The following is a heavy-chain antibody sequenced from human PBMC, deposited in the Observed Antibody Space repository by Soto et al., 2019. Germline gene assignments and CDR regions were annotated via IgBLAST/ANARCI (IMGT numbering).Heavy chain of an antibody. CDR3: AKGPDPGAFDI. CDR2: FRGRGDGT. J-gene: IGHJ3*02. Sequence: GGSLRLSCAASGFAFASYAMTWVRQAPGKGLEWVSTFRGRGDGTYYADSVKGRFTVSRDNSNNQLYLQMNGLRAEDTDVYYCAKGPDPGAFDIWGQGTMVTVSS. CDR1: GFAFASYA. D-gene: IGHD3-10*01. V-gene: IGHV3-23*01.